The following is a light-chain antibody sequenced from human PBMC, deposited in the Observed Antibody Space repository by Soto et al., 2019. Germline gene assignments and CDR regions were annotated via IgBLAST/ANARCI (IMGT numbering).Light chain of an antibody. Sequence: DIQMTQSPSTLSASVGDRVTITCRARQSISSWLAWYHPKPGKAPKLLIYKASSLESGVPSRFSGSGSGTEFTLTISSLQPDDLATYYCQQYNSSPFTFGPGTKVDIK. CDR1: QSISSW. V-gene: IGKV1-5*03. J-gene: IGKJ3*01. CDR2: KAS. CDR3: QQYNSSPFT.